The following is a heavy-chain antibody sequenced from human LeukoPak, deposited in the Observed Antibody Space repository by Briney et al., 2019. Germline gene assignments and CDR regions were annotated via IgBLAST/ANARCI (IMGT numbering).Heavy chain of an antibody. J-gene: IGHJ4*02. Sequence: GSSVKVSCKASGGTFSSYAISWVRQAPGQGLEWMGRIIPIFGIANYAQKFQGRVTITADKSTSTAYMGLSSLRSEDTAVYYCARAGYCSGGSCFALDYWGQGTLVTVSS. CDR1: GGTFSSYA. CDR3: ARAGYCSGGSCFALDY. D-gene: IGHD2-15*01. V-gene: IGHV1-69*04. CDR2: IIPIFGIA.